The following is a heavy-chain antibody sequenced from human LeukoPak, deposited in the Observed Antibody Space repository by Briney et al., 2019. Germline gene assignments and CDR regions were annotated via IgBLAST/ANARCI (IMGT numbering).Heavy chain of an antibody. CDR2: IWYDGSNK. CDR1: GFTFSSYG. J-gene: IGHJ3*02. Sequence: GGSLRLSCAASGFTFSSYGMHWVRQAPGKGLEWVAVIWYDGSNKYYADSVKGRFTISRDNSKNTLYLQMNSLRAEDTAVYYCAFGYGDYGDDFDIWGQGTMVTVSS. D-gene: IGHD4-17*01. CDR3: AFGYGDYGDDFDI. V-gene: IGHV3-33*01.